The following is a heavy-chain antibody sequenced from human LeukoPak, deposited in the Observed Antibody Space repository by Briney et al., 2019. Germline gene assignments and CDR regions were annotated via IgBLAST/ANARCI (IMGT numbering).Heavy chain of an antibody. J-gene: IGHJ4*02. CDR1: GFTFSDYY. V-gene: IGHV3-11*04. D-gene: IGHD5-18*01. Sequence: GGSLRLSCAASGFTFSDYYMSWIRQAPGKGLEWVSYISSSGSTIYYADSVKGRFTISRDNYKNTLYLQMNSLRAEGTAVYYCARDPSKYSYGYFDYWGQGTLVTVSS. CDR2: ISSSGSTI. CDR3: ARDPSKYSYGYFDY.